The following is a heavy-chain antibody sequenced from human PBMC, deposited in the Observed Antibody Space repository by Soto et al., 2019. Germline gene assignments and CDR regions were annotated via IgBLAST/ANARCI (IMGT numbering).Heavy chain of an antibody. V-gene: IGHV3-30*18. CDR2: ISYDGSNK. J-gene: IGHJ3*01. CDR3: AKAVTMDRGVNDAFDL. Sequence: QVQLVESGGGVVQPGRSLRLSCEASGFTFSSYGMHWVRQAPGKGLEWVAVISYDGSNKYYADSVKGRFTISRDNSKNWLHLQLNREKAENTAVYCCAKAVTMDRGVNDAFDLGGQGTMVTVSS. CDR1: GFTFSSYG. D-gene: IGHD3-10*01.